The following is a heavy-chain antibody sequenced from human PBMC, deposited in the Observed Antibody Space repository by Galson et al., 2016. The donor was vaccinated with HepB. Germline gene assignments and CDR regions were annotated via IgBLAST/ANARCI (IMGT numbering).Heavy chain of an antibody. CDR2: IRGGTSRI. D-gene: IGHD4-17*01. Sequence: SLRLSCAASGFTFSTYAMNWVRQAPGKGLEWVAFIRGGTSRIFYADSVKGRFTISRDNARNSLYLQMDSLRDDDTARYYCVRVQDGAHIWVDPWGQGTLVTVSS. CDR3: VRVQDGAHIWVDP. J-gene: IGHJ5*02. CDR1: GFTFSTYA. V-gene: IGHV3-48*02.